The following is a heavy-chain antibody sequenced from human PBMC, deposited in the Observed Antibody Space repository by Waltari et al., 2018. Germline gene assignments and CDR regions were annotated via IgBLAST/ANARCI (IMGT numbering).Heavy chain of an antibody. CDR1: GYTLPELS. Sequence: QVQLVQSGAEVKKPGASVKVSCRVSGYTLPELSMPWVRQAPGKWLEWMGGFDPEDGETIYAQKFQGRVTMTEDTSTDTAYMELSSLRSEDTAVYYCATDLRAVAGIDWFDPWGQGTLVTVSS. CDR2: FDPEDGET. V-gene: IGHV1-24*01. J-gene: IGHJ5*02. D-gene: IGHD6-19*01. CDR3: ATDLRAVAGIDWFDP.